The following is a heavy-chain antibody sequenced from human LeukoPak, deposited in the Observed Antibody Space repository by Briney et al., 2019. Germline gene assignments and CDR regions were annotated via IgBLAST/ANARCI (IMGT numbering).Heavy chain of an antibody. CDR2: IYTSGST. CDR3: ARVLRSYYYGSGSLGDWFDP. J-gene: IGHJ5*02. CDR1: GGSISSYY. V-gene: IGHV4-4*07. D-gene: IGHD3-10*01. Sequence: SETLSLTCTVSGGSISSYYWSWIRQPAGKGLEWIGRIYTSGSTNYNPSLKSRVTMSVDTSKNKFSLKLGSLTAADTAVYYCARVLRSYYYGSGSLGDWFDPWGQGTLVTVSS.